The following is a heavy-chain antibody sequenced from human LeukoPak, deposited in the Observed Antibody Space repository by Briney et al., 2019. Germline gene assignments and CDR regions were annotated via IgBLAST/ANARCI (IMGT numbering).Heavy chain of an antibody. Sequence: PSETLSLTCTVSGGSISSYYWSWIRQPAGKGLEWIGRIHTSGSTNYNPSLKSRVTMSVDTSKNQFSLKLSSVTAADTAVYYCARESGGWYKTFNNWYFDLWGRGTLVTVSS. D-gene: IGHD6-19*01. CDR3: ARESGGWYKTFNNWYFDL. J-gene: IGHJ2*01. CDR2: IHTSGST. V-gene: IGHV4-4*07. CDR1: GGSISSYY.